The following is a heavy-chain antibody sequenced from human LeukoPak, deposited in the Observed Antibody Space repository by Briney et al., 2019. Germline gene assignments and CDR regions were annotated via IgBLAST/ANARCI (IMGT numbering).Heavy chain of an antibody. Sequence: SETLSLTCTVSGYFISSGYYWGWIRQPPGKGLQWIGSIHHSGSTYYNPSLKSRVTISVDTSKNQFSLKLSSVTAADPAVYYCARTSSSGLVGGYYFDYWGQGTLVTVSS. D-gene: IGHD6-19*01. CDR1: GYFISSGYY. CDR3: ARTSSSGLVGGYYFDY. J-gene: IGHJ4*02. V-gene: IGHV4-38-2*02. CDR2: IHHSGST.